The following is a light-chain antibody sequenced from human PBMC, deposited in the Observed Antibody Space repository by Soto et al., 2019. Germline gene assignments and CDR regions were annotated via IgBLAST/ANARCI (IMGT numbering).Light chain of an antibody. Sequence: DIVMTQSPLSLPVTPGEAASISCRSSQSLLHRNGYNYLDWYLQKPGQSPQLLIYLGSNRASGVPDRFSGSGSGTDFTLKISRVEAEDVGLYYCMQALQTPWTFGQGTKVEIK. CDR2: LGS. CDR3: MQALQTPWT. J-gene: IGKJ1*01. V-gene: IGKV2-28*01. CDR1: QSLLHRNGYNY.